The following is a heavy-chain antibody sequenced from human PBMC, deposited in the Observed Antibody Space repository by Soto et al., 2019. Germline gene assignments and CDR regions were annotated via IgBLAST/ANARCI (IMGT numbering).Heavy chain of an antibody. V-gene: IGHV1-18*01. D-gene: IGHD3-16*01. Sequence: QVQLVQSGAEVKKPGASVKVSCKASGYTFTSYGISWVRQAPGQGLEWMGWISAYNGNTNYAQKGQGRVTITTDTSTSTAYMELRSLRSDDTAVYYCARELKSLGNHLINYYFDYWGQGTLVTVSS. CDR2: ISAYNGNT. CDR3: ARELKSLGNHLINYYFDY. CDR1: GYTFTSYG. J-gene: IGHJ4*02.